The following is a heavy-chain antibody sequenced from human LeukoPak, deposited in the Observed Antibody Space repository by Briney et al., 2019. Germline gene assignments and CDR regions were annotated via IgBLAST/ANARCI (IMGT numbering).Heavy chain of an antibody. CDR1: GGSISSYY. J-gene: IGHJ3*02. CDR2: IYTSGST. D-gene: IGHD5-12*01. CDR3: ARDPVAPRRGAFDI. V-gene: IGHV4-4*07. Sequence: PSETLSLTCTVSGGSISSYYWSWIRQPAGKGLEWIGRIYTSGSTNYNPSLKSRVTMSVDTSKNQFSLKLSSVTAADTAVYYCARDPVAPRRGAFDIWGQGTMVTVSS.